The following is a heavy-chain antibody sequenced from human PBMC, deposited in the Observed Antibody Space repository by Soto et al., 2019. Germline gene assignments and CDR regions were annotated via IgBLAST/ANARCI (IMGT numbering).Heavy chain of an antibody. J-gene: IGHJ6*02. CDR1: GFTFSSYG. CDR2: IWYDGSNK. CDR3: ARAIVVVAATSWGMDV. V-gene: IGHV3-33*01. Sequence: SGGSLRLSCAASGFTFSSYGMHWVRQAPGKGLEWVAVIWYDGSNKYYADSVKGRFTISRDNSKNTLYLQMNSLRAEDTAVYYCARAIVVVAATSWGMDVWGQGTTVTVSS. D-gene: IGHD2-15*01.